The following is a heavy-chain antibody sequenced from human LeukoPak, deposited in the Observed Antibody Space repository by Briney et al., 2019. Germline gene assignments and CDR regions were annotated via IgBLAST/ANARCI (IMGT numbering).Heavy chain of an antibody. CDR1: GYRFTNYW. J-gene: IGHJ4*02. Sequence: GAALEISFKGSGYRFTNYWIGWGRPMPGKGVGWRGIIYPGDCDTRYSPSFQGQVTISADKSITTAYLQWSSLKASDTAMYYCARPYCSSTSCYALGYWGQGTLVTVSS. D-gene: IGHD2-2*01. CDR2: IYPGDCDT. CDR3: ARPYCSSTSCYALGY. V-gene: IGHV5-51*01.